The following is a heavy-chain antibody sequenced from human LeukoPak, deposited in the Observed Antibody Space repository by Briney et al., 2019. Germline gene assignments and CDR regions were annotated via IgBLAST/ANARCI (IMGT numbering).Heavy chain of an antibody. CDR2: IYYSGST. CDR1: GSSISSGGYY. D-gene: IGHD3-3*01. Sequence: PSQTLSLTCTVSGSSISSGGYYWSWIRQHPGKGLEWIGYIYYSGSTYYNPSLKSRVTISVDTSKNQFSLKLSSVTAADTAVYYCARAGFWSGYYPYYFDYWGQGTLVTVSS. CDR3: ARAGFWSGYYPYYFDY. V-gene: IGHV4-31*03. J-gene: IGHJ4*02.